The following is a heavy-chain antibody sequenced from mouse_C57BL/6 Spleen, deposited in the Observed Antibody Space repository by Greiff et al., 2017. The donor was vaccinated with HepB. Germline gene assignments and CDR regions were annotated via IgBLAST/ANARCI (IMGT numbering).Heavy chain of an antibody. CDR1: GYTFTSYW. V-gene: IGHV1-61*01. CDR2: IYPSDSET. Sequence: QVQLQQPGAELVRPGSSVKLSCKASGYTFTSYWMDWVKQRPGQGLEWIGNIYPSDSETHYNQKFKDKATLTVDKSSSTAYMQRSSLTSEDSAVYYCARRAVVARGYFDVWGTGTTVTVSS. J-gene: IGHJ1*03. CDR3: ARRAVVARGYFDV. D-gene: IGHD1-1*01.